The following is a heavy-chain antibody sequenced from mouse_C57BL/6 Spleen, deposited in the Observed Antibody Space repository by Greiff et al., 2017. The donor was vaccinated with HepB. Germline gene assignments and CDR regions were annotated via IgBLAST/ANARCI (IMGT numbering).Heavy chain of an antibody. V-gene: IGHV1-69*01. D-gene: IGHD2-10*01. CDR2: IDPSDSYT. Sequence: QVQLQQPGAELVMPGASVKLSCKASGYTFTSYWMHWVKQRPGQGLEWIGEIDPSDSYTNYTQKFKGKSTLTVDTSASTAYMQLSSLTSEDSAVYYCARPYYEDYYAMDYWGQGTSGTVSS. CDR3: ARPYYEDYYAMDY. J-gene: IGHJ4*01. CDR1: GYTFTSYW.